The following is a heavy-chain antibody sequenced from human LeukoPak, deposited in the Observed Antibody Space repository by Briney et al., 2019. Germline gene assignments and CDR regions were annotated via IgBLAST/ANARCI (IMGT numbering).Heavy chain of an antibody. J-gene: IGHJ5*02. CDR2: IYYSGST. Sequence: SETLSLTCTVSGGSISSSSYYWGWIRQPPGKGLEWIGSIYYSGSTNYNPSLKSRVTISVDTSKNQFSLKLSSVTAADTAVYYCASSSGWSFDPWGQGTLVTVSS. CDR1: GGSISSSSYY. D-gene: IGHD6-19*01. V-gene: IGHV4-39*07. CDR3: ASSSGWSFDP.